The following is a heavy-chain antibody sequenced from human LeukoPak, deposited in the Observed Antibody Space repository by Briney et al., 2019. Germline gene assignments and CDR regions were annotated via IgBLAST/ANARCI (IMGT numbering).Heavy chain of an antibody. J-gene: IGHJ4*02. CDR1: GFTFSSYA. CDR2: ISDSGGTV. V-gene: IGHV3-23*01. D-gene: IGHD1-26*01. Sequence: GGSLRLSCAASGFTFSSYAMSWVRQAPGKGLEWVSGISDSGGTVYYADSVKGRFTISRDNSKNSLYLQMDSLRAEDTAVYYCAKKLSGSYKGFDYWGQGTLVTVSS. CDR3: AKKLSGSYKGFDY.